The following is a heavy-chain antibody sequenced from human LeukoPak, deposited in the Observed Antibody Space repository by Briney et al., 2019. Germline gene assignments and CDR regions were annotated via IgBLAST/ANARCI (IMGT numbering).Heavy chain of an antibody. V-gene: IGHV1-18*01. CDR2: IRAYNGNT. D-gene: IGHD3-3*01. CDR1: GYTFTSYG. J-gene: IGHJ5*02. Sequence: ASVTVSCKASGYTFTSYGISWVRQAPGQGLEWMGWIRAYNGNTNYAQKLQGRVTMTTDTSTSTAYMELRSLRSDDTAVYYCARGSLYYDFWSGYYTNWFDPWGQGTLVTVSS. CDR3: ARGSLYYDFWSGYYTNWFDP.